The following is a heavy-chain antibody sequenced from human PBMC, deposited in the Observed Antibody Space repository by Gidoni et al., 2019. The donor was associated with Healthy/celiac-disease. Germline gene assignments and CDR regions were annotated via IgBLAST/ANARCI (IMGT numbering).Heavy chain of an antibody. J-gene: IGHJ4*02. D-gene: IGHD3-10*01. CDR2: INHRGST. CDR3: ARVGDYYGPDY. V-gene: IGHV4-34*01. CDR1: GVSFSGYY. Sequence: QVQLQPWGAGLLKPSETLSLTCAVYGVSFSGYYWSWIPQPPGKGLEWIGEINHRGSTNYNPSLRSRVTISVDTSKNQFSLKLGSVTAADTAVYYCARVGDYYGPDYWGQGTLVTVSS.